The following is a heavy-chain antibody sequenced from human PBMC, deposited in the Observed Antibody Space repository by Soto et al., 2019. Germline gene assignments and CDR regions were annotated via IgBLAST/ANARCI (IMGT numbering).Heavy chain of an antibody. CDR1: GFTFSSYE. J-gene: IGHJ6*02. D-gene: IGHD6-6*01. V-gene: IGHV3-48*03. CDR3: ARDPQYSSSSRNAIYYYYGMDV. Sequence: HPGGSLRLSCAASGFTFSSYEMNWVRQAPGKGLEWVSYISSSGSTIYYADSVKGRFTISRDNAKNSLYLQMNSLRAEDTAVYYCARDPQYSSSSRNAIYYYYGMDVWGQGTTVTVSS. CDR2: ISSSGSTI.